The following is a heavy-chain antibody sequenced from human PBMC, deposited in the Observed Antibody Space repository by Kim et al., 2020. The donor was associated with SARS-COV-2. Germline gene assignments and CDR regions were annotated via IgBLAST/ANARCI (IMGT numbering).Heavy chain of an antibody. V-gene: IGHV3-23*01. D-gene: IGHD2-2*03. CDR2: ISSGGDYI. CDR1: GFTFSNYA. CDR3: ARWITSFDY. Sequence: GGSLRLSCAASGFTFSNYAINWVRQAPGKGLEWVSAISSGGDYILYADSVKGRFIISRDNSRNTLSLQMNSLRAEDTALYYCARWITSFDYWGQGTLVTV. J-gene: IGHJ4*02.